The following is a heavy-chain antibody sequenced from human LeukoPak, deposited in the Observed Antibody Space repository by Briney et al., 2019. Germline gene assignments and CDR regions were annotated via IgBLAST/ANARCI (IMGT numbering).Heavy chain of an antibody. D-gene: IGHD3-10*01. CDR1: GGSISSYY. V-gene: IGHV4-59*01. CDR3: ARVPYGSGSSLFRDYYYGMDV. Sequence: PETLSLTCTVSGGSISSYYWSWIRQPPGKGLEWIGYIYYSGSTDYNPSLRSRVTISVDTSKNQFSLRLSSVTAADTAVYYCARVPYGSGSSLFRDYYYGMDVWGQGTTVTVSS. J-gene: IGHJ6*02. CDR2: IYYSGST.